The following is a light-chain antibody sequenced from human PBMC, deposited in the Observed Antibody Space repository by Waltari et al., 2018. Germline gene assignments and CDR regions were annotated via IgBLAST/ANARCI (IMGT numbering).Light chain of an antibody. CDR2: DAS. CDR3: QQYKSLPRT. CDR1: QDINNY. Sequence: DIQMTQSPSSMSASVGDRVSITCQASQDINNYVSWYQQKPGKAPKLLIYDASNLETGVPSRFSGSGSGTDFTFTINSLHPEDIATYYCQQYKSLPRTFGQGTKVQVK. V-gene: IGKV1-33*01. J-gene: IGKJ1*01.